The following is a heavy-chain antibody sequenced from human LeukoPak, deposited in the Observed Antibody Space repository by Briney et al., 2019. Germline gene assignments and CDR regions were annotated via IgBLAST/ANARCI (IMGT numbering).Heavy chain of an antibody. Sequence: PGRSLRLSCAASGFTFSSYGMHWVRQAPGKGLEWVAVISYDGSNKYYADSVKGRFTISRDNSKNTLYLQMNSLRAEDTAVYYCARGAPLWQWLETDAFDIWGQGTMVTVSS. CDR1: GFTFSSYG. CDR3: ARGAPLWQWLETDAFDI. CDR2: ISYDGSNK. J-gene: IGHJ3*02. V-gene: IGHV3-30*03. D-gene: IGHD6-19*01.